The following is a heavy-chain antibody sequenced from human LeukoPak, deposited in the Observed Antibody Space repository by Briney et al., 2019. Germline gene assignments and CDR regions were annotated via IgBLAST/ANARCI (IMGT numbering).Heavy chain of an antibody. J-gene: IGHJ5*02. D-gene: IGHD3-22*01. Sequence: SETLSLTCAVYGGSFSGYYWSWIRQPPGKGLEWIGYIYYSGSTNYNPSLKSRVTISVDTSKNQFSLKLSSVTAADTAVYYCARREYYYDSSGYYRDNWFNPWGQGTLVTVSS. CDR3: ARREYYYDSSGYYRDNWFNP. CDR1: GGSFSGYY. V-gene: IGHV4-59*01. CDR2: IYYSGST.